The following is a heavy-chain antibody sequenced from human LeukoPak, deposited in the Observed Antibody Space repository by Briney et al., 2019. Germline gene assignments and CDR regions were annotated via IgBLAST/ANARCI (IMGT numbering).Heavy chain of an antibody. CDR1: GLTFSSYW. CDR2: IKQDGSEK. J-gene: IGHJ6*03. Sequence: PGGSLRLSCAASGLTFSSYWMSWLRQAPGKGLEWVANIKQDGSEKYYVDSVKGRFTISRDNAKNSLYLQMNSLRAEDTAVYYCARATDYYYYYYMDVWGKGTTVTVSS. V-gene: IGHV3-7*01. CDR3: ARATDYYYYYYMDV.